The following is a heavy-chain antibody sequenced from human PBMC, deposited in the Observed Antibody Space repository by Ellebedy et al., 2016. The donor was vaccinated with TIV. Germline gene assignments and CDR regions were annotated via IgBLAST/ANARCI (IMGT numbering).Heavy chain of an antibody. CDR2: IYPGDSDV. CDR3: AGHMRSWYFDL. CDR1: GYDFTNFW. J-gene: IGHJ2*01. Sequence: GESLKISXKGSGYDFTNFWIGWVRQMPGKGPELMGIIYPGDSDVKYSPSFQGQVTISADKAISTAYVQWSNLRASDTAMYFCAGHMRSWYFDLWGRGTLVTVSS. D-gene: IGHD3-16*01. V-gene: IGHV5-51*01.